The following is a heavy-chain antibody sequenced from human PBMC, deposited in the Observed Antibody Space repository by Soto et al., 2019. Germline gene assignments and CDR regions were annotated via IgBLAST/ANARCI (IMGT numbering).Heavy chain of an antibody. CDR2: IWYDGSNK. CDR1: GFTFSNYG. Sequence: GGSLRLSCAASGFTFSNYGMHWVRQAPGKGLEWVALIWYDGSNKYYADSVKGRFTISRDNSKNTLYLQMNSLRADDTAVYYCAREGYYFDASGPNWFDPWGQGTLVTVSS. V-gene: IGHV3-33*01. J-gene: IGHJ5*02. D-gene: IGHD3-22*01. CDR3: AREGYYFDASGPNWFDP.